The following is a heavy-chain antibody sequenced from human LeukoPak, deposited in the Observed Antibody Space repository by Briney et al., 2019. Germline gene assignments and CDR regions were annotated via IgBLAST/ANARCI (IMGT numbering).Heavy chain of an antibody. V-gene: IGHV4-34*01. CDR1: GGSFSGYY. CDR3: ASQPRDSSSWYGRDDAFDI. J-gene: IGHJ3*02. D-gene: IGHD6-13*01. CDR2: INHSGST. Sequence: PETLSLTCAVYGGSFSGYYWSWIRQPPGKGLEWIGEINHSGSTNYNPSLKSRVTISVDTSKNQFSLKLSSVTAADTAVYYCASQPRDSSSWYGRDDAFDIWGQGAMVTVSS.